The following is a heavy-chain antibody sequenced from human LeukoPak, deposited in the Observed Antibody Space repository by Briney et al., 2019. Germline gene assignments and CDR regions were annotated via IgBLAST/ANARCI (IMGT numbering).Heavy chain of an antibody. J-gene: IGHJ4*02. CDR3: ARLITIFGVVEQIDY. CDR2: IYPGDSDT. Sequence: GESLKISCKGSGYSFTSYWIGWVRQMPGKGLEWMGIIYPGDSDTRYSPSFQGQVTISADKSISTAYLQWSSLRASDTAMYYCARLITIFGVVEQIDYWGQGTLVTVSS. D-gene: IGHD3-3*01. CDR1: GYSFTSYW. V-gene: IGHV5-51*01.